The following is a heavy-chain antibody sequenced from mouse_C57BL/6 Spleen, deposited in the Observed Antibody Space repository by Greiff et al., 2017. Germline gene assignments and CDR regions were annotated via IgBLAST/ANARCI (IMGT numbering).Heavy chain of an antibody. CDR1: GYTFTSYW. CDR3: ARWGYYSTYFDY. D-gene: IGHD2-5*01. Sequence: QVQLQQPGAELVRPGSSVKLSCKASGYTFTSYWMHWVKQRPIQGLEWIGNIDPSDSETHYNQKFKDKATLTVDKSSSTAYMQLSSLTSEDSAVYYCARWGYYSTYFDYWGQGTTLTVSS. CDR2: IDPSDSET. J-gene: IGHJ2*01. V-gene: IGHV1-52*01.